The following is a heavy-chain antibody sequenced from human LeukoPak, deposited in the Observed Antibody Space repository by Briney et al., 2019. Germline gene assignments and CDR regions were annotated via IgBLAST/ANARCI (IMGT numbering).Heavy chain of an antibody. CDR1: GFTFSSYG. CDR3: TKSYIVVVVAPDAFDI. D-gene: IGHD2-15*01. CDR2: IRYDGSNK. J-gene: IGHJ3*02. Sequence: PGGSLRLSCAASGFTFSSYGMHWVRQAPGKGLEWVAFIRYDGSNKYCADSVKGRFTISRDNSKNTLYLQMNSLRAEDTAVYYCTKSYIVVVVAPDAFDIWGQGTMVTVSS. V-gene: IGHV3-30*02.